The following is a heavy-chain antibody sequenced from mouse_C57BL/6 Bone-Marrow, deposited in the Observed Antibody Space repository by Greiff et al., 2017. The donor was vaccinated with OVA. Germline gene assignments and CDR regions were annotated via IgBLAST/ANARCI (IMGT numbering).Heavy chain of an antibody. CDR2: IYPSDSET. J-gene: IGHJ3*01. V-gene: IGHV1-61*01. Sequence: VQLQQPGAELVKPGASVKMSCKASGYTFTSYWMDWVKQRPGQGLEWIGNIYPSDSETHYNQKFKDKATLTVDKSSSTAYMQLSSLTSEDSAVYYCARSRLRREAWFAYWGQGTLVTVSA. D-gene: IGHD2-4*01. CDR3: ARSRLRREAWFAY. CDR1: GYTFTSYW.